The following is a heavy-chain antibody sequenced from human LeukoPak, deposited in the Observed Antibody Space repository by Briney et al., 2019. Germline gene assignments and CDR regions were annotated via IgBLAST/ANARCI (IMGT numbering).Heavy chain of an antibody. Sequence: PGGSLRLSCAASGFTVSSNYMSWVRQAPGKGLEGVSVIYSGGSTYYSDSVKGRFTISRDNSKNTLYLQMNSLRAEDTAVYYCARAAAGQYYFDYWGQGTLVTVSS. D-gene: IGHD6-13*01. CDR2: IYSGGST. J-gene: IGHJ4*02. V-gene: IGHV3-53*01. CDR3: ARAAAGQYYFDY. CDR1: GFTVSSNY.